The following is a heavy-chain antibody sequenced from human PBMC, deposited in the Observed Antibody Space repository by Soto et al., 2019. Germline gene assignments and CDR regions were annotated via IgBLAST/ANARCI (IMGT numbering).Heavy chain of an antibody. CDR3: AREGSSSSSFDH. Sequence: PSETLALSCVFSGGSINNHYWIWLRQPPGKGLEWIGYIFYNGFPNYNPSRKSRVSMSVETSKNQFSLNLNSTTAADTAVHYCAREGSSSSSFDHWGQGTMVTVSS. D-gene: IGHD6-6*01. CDR2: IFYNGFP. CDR1: GGSINNHY. V-gene: IGHV4-59*11. J-gene: IGHJ4*02.